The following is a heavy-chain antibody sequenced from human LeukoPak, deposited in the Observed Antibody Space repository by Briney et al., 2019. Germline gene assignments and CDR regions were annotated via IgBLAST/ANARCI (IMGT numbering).Heavy chain of an antibody. CDR3: ASDSSGYYYFDY. CDR1: GGSISSYY. Sequence: SETLSLTCTVSGGSISSYYWSWIRQPPGKGLEWIGYIYYSGSTNYNPSLKSRVTISVDTSKNQFSLRLSSVTAADTAVYYCASDSSGYYYFDYWGQGTLVTVSS. D-gene: IGHD3-22*01. V-gene: IGHV4-59*08. CDR2: IYYSGST. J-gene: IGHJ4*02.